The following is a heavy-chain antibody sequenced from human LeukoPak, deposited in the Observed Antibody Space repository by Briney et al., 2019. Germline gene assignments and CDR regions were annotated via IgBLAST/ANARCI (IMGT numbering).Heavy chain of an antibody. Sequence: ASVKVSCKASGYTFTSYAMHWVRQAPGQRLEWMGWINAGNGNTKYSQKFQGRVTITRDTSASTAYMELSSLRSEDTAVYYCARSWELDVLFDYWGQGTLVTVSS. V-gene: IGHV1-3*01. D-gene: IGHD1-26*01. CDR1: GYTFTSYA. CDR3: ARSWELDVLFDY. J-gene: IGHJ4*02. CDR2: INAGNGNT.